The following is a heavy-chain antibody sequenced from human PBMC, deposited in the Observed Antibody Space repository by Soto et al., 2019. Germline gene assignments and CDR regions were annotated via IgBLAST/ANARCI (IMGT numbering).Heavy chain of an antibody. Sequence: GGSLRLSCAASGFTFSSYAMKWVRQAPGKGLEGVAVISFDGSNKYYADSVKGRFTISRDNSKNTLYLQMNSLRAEDTAVYFCPRGPSSPTRFDYWGPGTIVTVYS. CDR2: ISFDGSNK. CDR1: GFTFSSYA. J-gene: IGHJ4*02. CDR3: PRGPSSPTRFDY. V-gene: IGHV3-30-3*01. D-gene: IGHD2-2*01.